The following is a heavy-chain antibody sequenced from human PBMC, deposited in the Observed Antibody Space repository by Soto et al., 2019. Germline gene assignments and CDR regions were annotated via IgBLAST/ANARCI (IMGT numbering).Heavy chain of an antibody. CDR3: ARVVVVVPAATGNDAFDI. CDR1: GGTFSSYT. V-gene: IGHV1-69*02. D-gene: IGHD2-2*01. Sequence: QVQLVQSGAEVKKPGSSVKVSCKASGGTFSSYTISWVRQAPGQGLEWMGRIIPILGIANYAQKFQGRVTITADKSTSTAYMELSSLRSEDTAVYYCARVVVVVPAATGNDAFDIWGHGTMVTVSS. CDR2: IIPILGIA. J-gene: IGHJ3*02.